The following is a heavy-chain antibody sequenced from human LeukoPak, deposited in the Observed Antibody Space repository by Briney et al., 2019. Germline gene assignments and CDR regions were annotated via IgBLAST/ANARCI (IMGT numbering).Heavy chain of an antibody. CDR1: GFTFSSYG. V-gene: IGHV3-33*06. D-gene: IGHD3-22*01. Sequence: GGSLRLSCAASGFTFSSYGMRWVRQAPGKGLEWVAVIWYDGSNKYYADSVKGRFTISRDNPKNTLYLQMNSLRAEDTAVYYCAKDLGYDSSGYFDYWGQGTLVTVSS. CDR2: IWYDGSNK. J-gene: IGHJ4*02. CDR3: AKDLGYDSSGYFDY.